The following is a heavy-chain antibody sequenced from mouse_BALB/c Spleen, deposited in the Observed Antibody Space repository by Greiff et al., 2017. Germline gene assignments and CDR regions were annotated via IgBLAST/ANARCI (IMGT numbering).Heavy chain of an antibody. CDR2: INPSNGRT. CDR3: VLYYRCDIAC. J-gene: IGHJ3*01. V-gene: IGHV1S81*02. CDR1: GYTFTSYW. D-gene: IGHD2-14*01. Sequence: QVQLQQPGAELVKPGASVKLSCKASGYTFTSYWMHWVKQRPGQGLEWIGEINPSNGRTNYNEKFKSKATLTVDKSSSTAYMQLSSLTSEDSAVYYCVLYYRCDIACGGQGSLVT.